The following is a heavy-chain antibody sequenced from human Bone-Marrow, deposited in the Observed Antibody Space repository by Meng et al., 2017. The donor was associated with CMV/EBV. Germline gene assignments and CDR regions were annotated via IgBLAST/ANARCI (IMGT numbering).Heavy chain of an antibody. CDR3: ARGGWFDP. Sequence: HLHVQGSGPGLVKPSEALSLSGTVAGGSISSSSYYWGWIRQPPGKGLEWIGSIYYSGSTYYNPSLKSRVTISVDTSKNQFSLKLSSVTAADTAVYYCARGGWFDPWGQGTLVTVSS. CDR2: IYYSGST. V-gene: IGHV4-39*07. J-gene: IGHJ5*02. CDR1: GGSISSSSYY.